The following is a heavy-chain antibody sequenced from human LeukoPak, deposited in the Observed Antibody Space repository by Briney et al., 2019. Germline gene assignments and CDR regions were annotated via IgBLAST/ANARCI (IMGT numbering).Heavy chain of an antibody. CDR1: GGSISSGGYY. D-gene: IGHD3-3*01. V-gene: IGHV4-31*03. Sequence: SQTLSLTCTVSGGSISSGGYYWSWIRQHPGKGLEWIGYIYYGGSTYYNPSLKSRVTISVDTSKNQFSLKLSSVTAADTAVYYCARVRSWSGNYYYYYMDVWGKGTTVTVSS. CDR2: IYYGGST. CDR3: ARVRSWSGNYYYYYMDV. J-gene: IGHJ6*03.